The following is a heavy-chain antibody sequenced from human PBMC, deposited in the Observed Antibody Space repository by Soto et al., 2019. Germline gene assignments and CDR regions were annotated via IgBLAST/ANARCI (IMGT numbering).Heavy chain of an antibody. CDR2: IYPGDSDT. CDR1: GYSFTSYW. J-gene: IGHJ6*02. CDR3: ASPGGYSYGYDYYYGMDV. D-gene: IGHD5-18*01. V-gene: IGHV5-51*01. Sequence: PGESLKISCKGSGYSFTSYWIGWVRQMPGKGLGWMGIIYPGDSDTRYSPSFQGQVTISADKSISTAYLQWSSLKASDTAMYYCASPGGYSYGYDYYYGMDVWGQGTTVTVSS.